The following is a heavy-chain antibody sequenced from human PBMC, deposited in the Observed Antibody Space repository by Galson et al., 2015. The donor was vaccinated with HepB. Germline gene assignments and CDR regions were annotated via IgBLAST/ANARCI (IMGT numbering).Heavy chain of an antibody. CDR3: AKGTVVDASPDY. Sequence: SLRLSCAASGFTFSDYYMSWIRQAPGMGLEWVADISVGAASIYYADSVQGRFTISRDNAKNSLSLQMNSLRAEDTAIYYCAKGTVVDASPDYWGQGTLVSVSA. CDR2: ISVGAASI. V-gene: IGHV3-11*01. CDR1: GFTFSDYY. J-gene: IGHJ4*02. D-gene: IGHD3-22*01.